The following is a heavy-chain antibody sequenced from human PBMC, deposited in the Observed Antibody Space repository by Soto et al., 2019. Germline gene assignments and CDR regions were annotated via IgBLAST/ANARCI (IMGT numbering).Heavy chain of an antibody. CDR2: INYSGRT. D-gene: IGHD6-13*01. CDR1: GGSISTYY. V-gene: IGHV4-59*01. CDR3: ARYAGSSWFDY. Sequence: QVQLQESGPGLVKPSETLSLTCTVSGGSISTYYWSWIRQPPGKGLEWIGYINYSGRTNYNPSLKSRATMSLDTSKNQFSLKLRSVTAADTALFYCARYAGSSWFDYWGQGTLVTVSS. J-gene: IGHJ4*02.